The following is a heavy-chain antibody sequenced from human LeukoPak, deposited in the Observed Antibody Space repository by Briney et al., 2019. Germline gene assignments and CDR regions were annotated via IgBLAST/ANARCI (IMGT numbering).Heavy chain of an antibody. V-gene: IGHV3-66*01. J-gene: IGHJ4*02. Sequence: QAGGSLRLSCTVSGFTVTSNYMTWVRQAPGKGLEWVSVIYTDGKTYYADSVKGRFSISRDNSKNTLFLQMKSLRAEGTAVYFCARLDREGYFPYYFDYWGQGTRVSVSS. CDR2: IYTDGKT. D-gene: IGHD5-24*01. CDR3: ARLDREGYFPYYFDY. CDR1: GFTVTSNY.